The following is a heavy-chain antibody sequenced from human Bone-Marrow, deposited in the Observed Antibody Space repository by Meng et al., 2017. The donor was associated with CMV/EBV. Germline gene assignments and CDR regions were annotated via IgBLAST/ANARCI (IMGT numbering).Heavy chain of an antibody. Sequence: ASVKVSCKASGYTFTSYAMNWVRQAPGQGLEWMGWINTNTGNPTYAQGFTGRFVFSLDTSVSTAYLQICSLKAEDTAVYYCARDELGSIAAAGYYYYGMDVWGQGTTVTVSS. CDR3: ARDELGSIAAAGYYYYGMDV. CDR1: GYTFTSYA. D-gene: IGHD6-13*01. CDR2: INTNTGNP. J-gene: IGHJ6*02. V-gene: IGHV7-4-1*01.